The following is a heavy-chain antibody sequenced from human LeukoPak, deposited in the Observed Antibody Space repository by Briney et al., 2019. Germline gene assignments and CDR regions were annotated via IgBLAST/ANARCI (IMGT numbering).Heavy chain of an antibody. D-gene: IGHD3-10*01. Sequence: SQTLSLTCTVSGGSISSGSSYWSWIRQPAGKGLEWIGRIYTTGSTNYNPSLESRVTISVDTSKNQFSLNLSSVTATGTAVFYWARVPRGPGSGVGWVDPWGQGTLVIVSS. J-gene: IGHJ5*02. CDR2: IYTTGST. CDR3: ARVPRGPGSGVGWVDP. V-gene: IGHV4-61*02. CDR1: GGSISSGSSY.